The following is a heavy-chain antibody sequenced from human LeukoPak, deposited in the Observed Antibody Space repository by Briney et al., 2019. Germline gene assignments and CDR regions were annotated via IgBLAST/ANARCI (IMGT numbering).Heavy chain of an antibody. J-gene: IGHJ4*02. CDR1: GFTFSNAW. V-gene: IGHV3-15*01. D-gene: IGHD2-8*01. Sequence: GGSLRLSCAASGFTFSNAWMSWVRQAPGKGLEWVGRIKSKTDGGTTDYAAPVKGRFTISRDDSKNTLYLQMNSPKTEDTAVYYCTTDILGYCTNGVCHPLDYWGQGTLVTVSS. CDR2: IKSKTDGGTT. CDR3: TTDILGYCTNGVCHPLDY.